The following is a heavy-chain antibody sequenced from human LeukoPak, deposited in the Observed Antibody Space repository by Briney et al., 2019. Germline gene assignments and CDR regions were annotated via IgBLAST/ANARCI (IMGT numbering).Heavy chain of an antibody. V-gene: IGHV1-69*13. CDR3: ARDVIPITMVRGVIRSPRGEYNWFDP. D-gene: IGHD3-10*01. J-gene: IGHJ5*02. CDR2: IIPIFGTA. CDR1: GGTFSSYA. Sequence: ASVKVSCKASGGTFSSYAISWVRQAPGQGLEWMGGIIPIFGTANYAQKFQGRVTITADESTSTAYMELSSLRSEDTAVYYCARDVIPITMVRGVIRSPRGEYNWFDPWGQGTLVTVSS.